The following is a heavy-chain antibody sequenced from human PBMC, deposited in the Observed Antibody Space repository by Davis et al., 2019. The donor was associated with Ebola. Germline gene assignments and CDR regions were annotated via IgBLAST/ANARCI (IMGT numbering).Heavy chain of an antibody. V-gene: IGHV3-53*01. CDR2: IYSGGST. CDR3: ARGGRSWPY. CDR1: GFAFSDYY. D-gene: IGHD6-13*01. J-gene: IGHJ4*02. Sequence: GGSLRLSCAASGFAFSDYYMSWVRQAPGKGLEWVSVIYSGGSTYYADSVKGRFTISRDNSKNTLYLQMNSLRAEDTAVYYCARGGRSWPYWGQGTLVTVSS.